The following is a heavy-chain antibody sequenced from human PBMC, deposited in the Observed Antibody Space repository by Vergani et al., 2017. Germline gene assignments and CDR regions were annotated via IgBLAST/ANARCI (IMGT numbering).Heavy chain of an antibody. D-gene: IGHD5-18*01. Sequence: QVQLVESGGGVVQPGRSLRLSCAASGFTFNQYGMHWVRQAPGKGLEWVAVTWYDGNNKHYADSVKGRFTVSRDNSKNTLYLQMNSLRAEDTAVYYCAGTVVTAMAFDYWGQGTPVTVS. CDR3: AGTVVTAMAFDY. CDR2: TWYDGNNK. CDR1: GFTFNQYG. J-gene: IGHJ4*02. V-gene: IGHV3-33*01.